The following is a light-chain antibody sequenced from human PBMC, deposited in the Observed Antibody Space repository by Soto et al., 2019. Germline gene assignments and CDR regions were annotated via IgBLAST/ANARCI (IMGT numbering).Light chain of an antibody. J-gene: IGLJ2*01. V-gene: IGLV2-14*01. CDR3: SSYTSSSTLVV. CDR1: SSDGGGYNY. CDR2: DVS. Sequence: QSVLTQPASVSGSPGQSITISCTGTSSDGGGYNYVSWYQQHPGKAPKLMIYDVSNRPSGVSNRFAGSKSGNTASLTISGLQDEDEADYYCSSYTSSSTLVVFGGGTKVTVL.